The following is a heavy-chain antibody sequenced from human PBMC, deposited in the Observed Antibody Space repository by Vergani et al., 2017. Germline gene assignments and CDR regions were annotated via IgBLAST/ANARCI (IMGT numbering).Heavy chain of an antibody. CDR3: ARKRDYYDSSGVSPGYFDY. Sequence: QLQLQESGPGLVKPSETLSLTCTVSGGSISSSSYYWGWIRQPPGKGLEWIGSIYYSGSTYYNPSLKSRVTISVDTSKNQFSLKLSSVTAADTAVYYCARKRDYYDSSGVSPGYFDYWGQGTLVTVSS. V-gene: IGHV4-39*01. CDR1: GGSISSSSYY. CDR2: IYYSGST. J-gene: IGHJ4*02. D-gene: IGHD3-22*01.